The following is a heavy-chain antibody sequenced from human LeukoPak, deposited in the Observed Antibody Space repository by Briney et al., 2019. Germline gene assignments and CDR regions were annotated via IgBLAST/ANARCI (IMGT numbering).Heavy chain of an antibody. V-gene: IGHV3-30*18. D-gene: IGHD3-9*01. Sequence: GGSLRLSCAASGFTFSSYGMHWVRQAPGKGLEWVAVISYDGSKKYYADSVKGRFTISRDDSKNTLYLQMNSLRAEDTAVYYCAKCYFDITPPFDYWGQGTLVTVAS. CDR1: GFTFSSYG. J-gene: IGHJ4*02. CDR3: AKCYFDITPPFDY. CDR2: ISYDGSKK.